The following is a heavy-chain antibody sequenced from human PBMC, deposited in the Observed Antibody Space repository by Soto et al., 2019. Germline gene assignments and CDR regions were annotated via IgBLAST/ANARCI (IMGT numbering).Heavy chain of an antibody. J-gene: IGHJ4*02. CDR2: ISSSSSTI. Sequence: GGSLRLSCAASGFTFSSYSMNWVRQAPGKGLEWVSYISSSSSTIYYADSVKGRFTISRDNAKNTLYLQMNSLRAEDTAVYYCARAGITMVRGADGDFDYWGQGTLVTVSS. CDR3: ARAGITMVRGADGDFDY. CDR1: GFTFSSYS. D-gene: IGHD3-10*01. V-gene: IGHV3-48*04.